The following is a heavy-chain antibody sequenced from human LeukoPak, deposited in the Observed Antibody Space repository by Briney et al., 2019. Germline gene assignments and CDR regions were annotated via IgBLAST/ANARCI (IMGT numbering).Heavy chain of an antibody. V-gene: IGHV4-59*08. CDR2: IYYSGPT. CDR1: GGSISSYY. Sequence: SETLSLTCTVSGGSISSYYWSWIRQPPGKGLEWIGYIYYSGPTNYNPSLKSRVTILVDTSKNQFSLSLSSVTAADTAVYYCARRGIAAAGYDYWGQGTLVTVSS. D-gene: IGHD6-13*01. J-gene: IGHJ4*02. CDR3: ARRGIAAAGYDY.